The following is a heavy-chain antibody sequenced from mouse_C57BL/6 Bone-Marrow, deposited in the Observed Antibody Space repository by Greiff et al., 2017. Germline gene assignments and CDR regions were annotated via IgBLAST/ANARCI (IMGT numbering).Heavy chain of an antibody. CDR2: INPSNGGT. CDR1: GYTFTSYW. J-gene: IGHJ2*01. V-gene: IGHV1-53*01. CDR3: AREGKNGYYFDY. Sequence: QVQLQQPGTELVKPGASVKLSCKASGYTFTSYWMHWVKQRPGQGLEWIGNINPSNGGTNYNEKFKSKATLTVDQSSSTAYMQLSSLTSEDSAVYYCAREGKNGYYFDYWGQGTTLTVSS.